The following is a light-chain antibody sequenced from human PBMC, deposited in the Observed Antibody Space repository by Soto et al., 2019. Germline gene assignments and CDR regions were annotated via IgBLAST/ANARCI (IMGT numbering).Light chain of an antibody. CDR1: QSVSSNF. CDR3: QHYGSAPST. V-gene: IGKV3-20*01. CDR2: GAS. J-gene: IGKJ5*01. Sequence: EIVLTQSPGTLSLSPGEGATLSCRASQSVSSNFLAWYQQKPGQAPRLLIYGASSRATGLPDRFSGSGSGTDFTLTISRLEPEDFAVYYCQHYGSAPSTFGQGTRLEIK.